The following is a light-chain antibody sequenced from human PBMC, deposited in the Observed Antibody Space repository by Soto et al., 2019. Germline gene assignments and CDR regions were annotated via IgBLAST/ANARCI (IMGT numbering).Light chain of an antibody. CDR3: QFGTLVWT. V-gene: IGKV3-20*01. J-gene: IGKJ1*01. CDR1: QSVSDTY. CDR2: GAS. Sequence: EIVLTQSPGTLSLSPGERATLSCRASQSVSDTYLAWYQQKPGQPPRLLIYGASNRATGIPDRFSGSGSGTDFTLTVSRLEREDFAVYYCQFGTLVWTFGQWTKVESK.